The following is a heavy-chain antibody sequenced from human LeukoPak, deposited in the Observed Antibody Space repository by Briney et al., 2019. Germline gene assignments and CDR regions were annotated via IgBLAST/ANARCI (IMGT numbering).Heavy chain of an antibody. Sequence: PSGTLSLTCAVSGGSISNNNWWSWVRQPPEKGREGIGEINHSGSTNYNPSLKSRVTISVDTSKNQFSLKLSSVTAADTAVYYCARGRGTSGYYRDYWGQGTLVTVS. J-gene: IGHJ4*02. D-gene: IGHD3-3*01. CDR1: GGSISNNNW. CDR2: INHSGST. CDR3: ARGRGTSGYYRDY. V-gene: IGHV4-4*02.